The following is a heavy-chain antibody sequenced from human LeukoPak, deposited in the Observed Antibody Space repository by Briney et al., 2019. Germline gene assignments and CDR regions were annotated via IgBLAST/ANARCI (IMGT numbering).Heavy chain of an antibody. CDR3: ARNYDSSSWWGTYDY. D-gene: IGHD6-13*01. Sequence: GGSLRLSCAASGFTFTTYGMHWVRQAPGKGLEWVAVIWYDGSIKYYADSVKGRFTISRDNSKNTLYLQMSSLRAEDTAVYYCARNYDSSSWWGTYDYWGQGTLVTVSS. CDR1: GFTFTTYG. V-gene: IGHV3-33*01. J-gene: IGHJ4*02. CDR2: IWYDGSIK.